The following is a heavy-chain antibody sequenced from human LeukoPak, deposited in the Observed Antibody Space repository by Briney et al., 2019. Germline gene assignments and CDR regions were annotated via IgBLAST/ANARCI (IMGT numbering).Heavy chain of an antibody. CDR2: IYYSGST. CDR1: GGSISSSSYY. Sequence: SETLSLTCTVSGGSISSSSYYWGWIRRPPGKGLEWIGSIYYSGSTYYNPSLKSRVTISVDTSKNQFSLKLSSVTAADTAVYYCARETGRIRVGATVWFDPWGQGTLVTVSS. J-gene: IGHJ5*02. V-gene: IGHV4-39*07. D-gene: IGHD1-26*01. CDR3: ARETGRIRVGATVWFDP.